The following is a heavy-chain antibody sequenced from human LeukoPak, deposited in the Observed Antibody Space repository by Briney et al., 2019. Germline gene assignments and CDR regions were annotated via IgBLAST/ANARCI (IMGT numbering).Heavy chain of an antibody. V-gene: IGHV1-18*01. Sequence: ASVKVSCKTSGYIFSSYGISWVRQAPGQGLEWMGWITAYNSGDTKYAQKLQGRVTMTTDTSTSTAYMELRSLRSDDTAVYYCARGRTTATTGKMYYYYYMDVWGKGTTVTVSS. CDR2: ITAYNSGDT. CDR1: GYIFSSYG. D-gene: IGHD4-17*01. CDR3: ARGRTTATTGKMYYYYYMDV. J-gene: IGHJ6*03.